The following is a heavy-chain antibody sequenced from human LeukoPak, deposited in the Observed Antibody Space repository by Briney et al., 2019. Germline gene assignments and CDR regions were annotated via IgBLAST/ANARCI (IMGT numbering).Heavy chain of an antibody. CDR3: ARNKRGDI. D-gene: IGHD1/OR15-1a*01. CDR1: GFTFSSYS. Sequence: GGSLRLSCAASGFTFSSYSMNWVRQAPGKGLEWVANIKEDVSEKHYVDSVKGRFTISRDNAKNSLSLQMNSLRAEDTAVYYCARNKRGDIWGQGTLVTVSS. V-gene: IGHV3-7*01. CDR2: IKEDVSEK. J-gene: IGHJ4*02.